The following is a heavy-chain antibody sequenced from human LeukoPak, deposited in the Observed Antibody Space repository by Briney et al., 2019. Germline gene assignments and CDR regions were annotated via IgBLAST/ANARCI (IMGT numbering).Heavy chain of an antibody. V-gene: IGHV3-73*01. CDR2: IRSKANSYAT. CDR3: TGPSFDP. Sequence: GGSLRLSCAASGFTFSGSAMHWVRQASGKGLEWVGCIRSKANSYATAYAASVKGRFTISRDDSKNTTYLQMNTLETEDTAMYFWTGPSFDPWGQGTLVTVSS. J-gene: IGHJ5*02. CDR1: GFTFSGSA.